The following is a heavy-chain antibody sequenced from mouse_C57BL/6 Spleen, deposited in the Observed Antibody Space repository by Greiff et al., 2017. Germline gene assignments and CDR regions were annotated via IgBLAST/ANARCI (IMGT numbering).Heavy chain of an antibody. Sequence: EVQLVESGGGLVKPGGSLKLSCAASGFTFSSYAMSWVRQTPEKRLEWVATISDGGSYTYYPDNVKGRFTISRDNAKNNLYLQMSHLKSEDTAMYYCARDQSSGSYYFDYWGQGTTPTVSS. V-gene: IGHV5-4*01. CDR2: ISDGGSYT. J-gene: IGHJ2*01. CDR1: GFTFSSYA. CDR3: ARDQSSGSYYFDY. D-gene: IGHD3-2*02.